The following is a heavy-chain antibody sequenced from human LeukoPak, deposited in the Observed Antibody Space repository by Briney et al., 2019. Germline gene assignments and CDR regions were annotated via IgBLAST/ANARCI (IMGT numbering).Heavy chain of an antibody. CDR3: ARLVAHGVTVDY. Sequence: PSETLSLTCAGYGGSFSGYYWSWIRQPPGKGLEWIGEINHSGSTNYNPSLKSRVTISVDTSKNQFSLKLSSVTAADTAVYYCARLVAHGVTVDYWGQGTLVTVSS. J-gene: IGHJ4*02. V-gene: IGHV4-34*01. D-gene: IGHD2-15*01. CDR1: GGSFSGYY. CDR2: INHSGST.